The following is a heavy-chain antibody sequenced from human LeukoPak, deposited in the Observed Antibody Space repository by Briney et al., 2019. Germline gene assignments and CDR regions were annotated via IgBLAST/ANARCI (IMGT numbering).Heavy chain of an antibody. D-gene: IGHD3-10*01. Sequence: SETLSLTCTVSGGSISSYYWSWIRQPAGKGLEWIGYIYYSGSTYYNPSLKSRVTIPVDTSKNQFSLKLSSVTAADTAVYYCARGKSITMVRGVIMARYYFDYWGQGTLVTVSS. CDR3: ARGKSITMVRGVIMARYYFDY. CDR1: GGSISSYY. J-gene: IGHJ4*02. V-gene: IGHV4-59*06. CDR2: IYYSGST.